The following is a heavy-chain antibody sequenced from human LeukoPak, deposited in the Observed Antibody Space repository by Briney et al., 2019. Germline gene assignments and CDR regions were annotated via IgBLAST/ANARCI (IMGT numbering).Heavy chain of an antibody. CDR1: GFTFSNAW. CDR2: IQPDGSEQ. V-gene: IGHV3-7*01. D-gene: IGHD3-16*01. Sequence: PGGSLRLSCAASGFTFSNAWMSWVRQAPGKGLEWVGNIQPDGSEQYPVDSVKGRFTISRDNARNSLFLQMNSLRVEDTAVYYCASQSYARFDPWGQGTLVTVSS. J-gene: IGHJ5*02. CDR3: ASQSYARFDP.